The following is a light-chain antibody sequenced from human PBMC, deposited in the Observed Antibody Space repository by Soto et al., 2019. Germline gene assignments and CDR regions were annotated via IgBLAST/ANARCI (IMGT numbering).Light chain of an antibody. Sequence: QSVLTQPPSVSAAPGQKVTISCSGSSSNIGKNSVSWYQHLPGTAPKLLIYDDYKRPSGIPDRFSGSKSGTSATLGITGLQTGDEADYFCATWDSSLSVLFGGGTQLTVL. CDR2: DDY. J-gene: IGLJ2*01. CDR1: SSNIGKNS. CDR3: ATWDSSLSVL. V-gene: IGLV1-51*01.